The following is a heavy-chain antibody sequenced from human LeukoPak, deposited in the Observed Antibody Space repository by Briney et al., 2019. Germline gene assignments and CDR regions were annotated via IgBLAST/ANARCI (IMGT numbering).Heavy chain of an antibody. J-gene: IGHJ6*02. D-gene: IGHD3-3*01. CDR1: GYTFTSYG. CDR2: ISAYNGNT. Sequence: ASVKVSCKASGYTFTSYGISWVRQAPGQELEWMGWISAYNGNTNYAQKLQGRVTMTTDTSTSTAYMELRSLRSDDTAVYYCARDKKIDFWSGKGYYYGMDVWGQGTTVTVSS. CDR3: ARDKKIDFWSGKGYYYGMDV. V-gene: IGHV1-18*01.